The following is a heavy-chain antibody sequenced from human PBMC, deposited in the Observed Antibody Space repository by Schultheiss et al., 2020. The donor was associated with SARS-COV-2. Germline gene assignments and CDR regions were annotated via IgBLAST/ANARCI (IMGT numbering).Heavy chain of an antibody. Sequence: GGSLRLSCGASGFTFSSYAMHWVRQAPGKGLEWVSYISSSSSTIYYADSVKGRFTISRENAKNSLYLQMNSLRVGDTAVYYCARWNLGFDPWGQGTLVTVSS. J-gene: IGHJ5*02. CDR2: ISSSSSTI. V-gene: IGHV3-48*01. CDR3: ARWNLGFDP. CDR1: GFTFSSYA. D-gene: IGHD1-1*01.